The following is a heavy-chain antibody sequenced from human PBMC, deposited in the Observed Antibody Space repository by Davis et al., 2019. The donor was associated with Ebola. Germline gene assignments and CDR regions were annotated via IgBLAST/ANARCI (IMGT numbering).Heavy chain of an antibody. J-gene: IGHJ4*02. V-gene: IGHV4-59*12. CDR3: ARPRYYYDSSGYYDY. CDR2: IYYSGST. D-gene: IGHD3-22*01. Sequence: WIRQPPGKGLEWIGYIYYSGSTNYNPSLKSRVTISVDTSKNQFSLKLSSVTAADTAVYYCARPRYYYDSSGYYDYWGQGTLVTVSS.